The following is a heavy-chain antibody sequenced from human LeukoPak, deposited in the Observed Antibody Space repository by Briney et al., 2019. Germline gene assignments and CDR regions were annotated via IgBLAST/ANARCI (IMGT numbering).Heavy chain of an antibody. CDR1: GGSISSASYY. V-gene: IGHV4-39*01. D-gene: IGHD2-8*01. J-gene: IGHJ4*02. CDR2: IYYSGSA. Sequence: SETLSLTCTVSGGSISSASYYWGWIRQPPGRGLEWIGTIYYSGSAYYNPSLKSRLTMSVDTSKNQFSLKLSSVTAADTAVYYCARRGCTNGVCYYNFDYWGQGTLVTVSS. CDR3: ARRGCTNGVCYYNFDY.